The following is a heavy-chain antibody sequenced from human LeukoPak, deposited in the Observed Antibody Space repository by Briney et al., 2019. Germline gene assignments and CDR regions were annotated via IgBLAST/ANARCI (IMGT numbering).Heavy chain of an antibody. V-gene: IGHV1-46*01. D-gene: IGHD2-21*01. CDR3: ARGDPYCFDY. CDR2: INPSGGST. CDR1: GFTFTNYN. Sequence: ASVKVSCKASGFTFTNYNLHWVRQAPGQRLEWMGIINPSGGSTNYAQNFQGRVTMTRDTSTSTVYMELSSLRSEDTAVYYCARGDPYCFDYWGQGTLVTVSS. J-gene: IGHJ4*02.